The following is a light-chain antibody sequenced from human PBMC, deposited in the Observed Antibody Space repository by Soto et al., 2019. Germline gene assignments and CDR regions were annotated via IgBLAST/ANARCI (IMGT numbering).Light chain of an antibody. Sequence: DIQMTQSPSTLFASVGDRVTITCRASQSINNWLAWYQQKPGKAPKLFIFKASTLESGAPSRFSGSGSGTEFTLSISSLQPDDFATYFCQQYESFPRTFGQGTKVEIK. V-gene: IGKV1-5*03. J-gene: IGKJ1*01. CDR3: QQYESFPRT. CDR1: QSINNW. CDR2: KAS.